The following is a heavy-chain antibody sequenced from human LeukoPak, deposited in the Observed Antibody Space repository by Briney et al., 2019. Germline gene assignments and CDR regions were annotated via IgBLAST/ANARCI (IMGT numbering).Heavy chain of an antibody. CDR1: GFTFSSYA. V-gene: IGHV3-30-3*01. D-gene: IGHD3-3*01. CDR3: ARDANDFRSGECDY. Sequence: GGSLRLSCAASGFTFSSYAMHWVRQAPGEGLEWVAVISYDGSNKYYADSVKGRFTISRDNSKNTLYLQMNSLRAEDTAVYYCARDANDFRSGECDYWGQGTLVTVSS. J-gene: IGHJ4*02. CDR2: ISYDGSNK.